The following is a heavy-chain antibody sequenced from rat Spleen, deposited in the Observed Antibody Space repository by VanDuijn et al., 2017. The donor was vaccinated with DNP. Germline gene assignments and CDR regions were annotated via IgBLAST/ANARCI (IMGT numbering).Heavy chain of an antibody. CDR2: IGSDAYAP. D-gene: IGHD1-11*01. CDR1: GFTFSDYY. CDR3: TTDGGPNLWYFDF. J-gene: IGHJ1*01. V-gene: IGHV5-20*01. Sequence: EVQLVESGGGLVQPGRSLKLSCAASGFTFSDYYMAWVRQAPTKGLEWVAYIGSDAYAPYYGDSVKGRFTISRDNAKSTLYLQMDSLRSEDTATYYCTTDGGPNLWYFDFWGPGTMVTVSS.